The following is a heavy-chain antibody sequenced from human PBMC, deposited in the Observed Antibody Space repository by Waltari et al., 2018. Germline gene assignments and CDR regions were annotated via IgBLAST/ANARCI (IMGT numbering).Heavy chain of an antibody. V-gene: IGHV3-33*01. CDR3: ARAGPITSQYYFYMDI. CDR1: GFRLRNYG. D-gene: IGHD1-20*01. J-gene: IGHJ6*03. CDR2: IWFDGSNK. Sequence: QVPVVASGGGVVQPGRSRRLSCEASGFRLRNYGTHWVRQAPGKELEWVAIIWFDGSNKYYADPVKGRFTISRDNSKDTLYLQMNNLRVEDTAVYYCARAGPITSQYYFYMDIWGRGTTVTVSS.